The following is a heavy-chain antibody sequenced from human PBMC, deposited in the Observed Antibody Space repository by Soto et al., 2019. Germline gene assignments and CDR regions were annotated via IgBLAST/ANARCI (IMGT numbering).Heavy chain of an antibody. CDR1: GFAFSNYE. CDR2: IRLSGSTI. V-gene: IGHV3-48*03. CDR3: ARESFSASPNFFDY. D-gene: IGHD1-26*01. J-gene: IGHJ4*02. Sequence: GVLRLSCAASGFAFSNYEMNWVRQAPGKGLEWVSYIRLSGSTIYCADSVKGRFTSSRDDAKDSLYLEMDSLRADDTAVYYCARESFSASPNFFDYWGQGTLVTVSS.